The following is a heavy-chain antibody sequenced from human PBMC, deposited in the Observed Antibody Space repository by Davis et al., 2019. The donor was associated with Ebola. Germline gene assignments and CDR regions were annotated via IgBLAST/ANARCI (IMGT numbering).Heavy chain of an antibody. Sequence: PSETLSLTCTVSGYSITSGYYWNWIRQPPGKGLEWIGEINHSGSTNYNPSLKSRVTISIDTSKNQFSLYLSSVTATDTAVYFCARHDGYSTGWDSYYYYYDYMDVWGKGTTVTVSS. CDR2: INHSGST. V-gene: IGHV4-38-2*02. CDR1: GYSITSGYY. CDR3: ARHDGYSTGWDSYYYYYDYMDV. D-gene: IGHD6-19*01. J-gene: IGHJ6*03.